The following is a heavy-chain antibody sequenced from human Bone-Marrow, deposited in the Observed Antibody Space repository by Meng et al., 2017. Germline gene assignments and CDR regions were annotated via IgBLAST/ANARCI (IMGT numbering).Heavy chain of an antibody. CDR2: IWYDGSNK. CDR1: GFTFSSYG. Sequence: GESLKISCAASGFTFSSYGMHWVRQAPGKGLEWVAVIWYDGSNKYYADSVKGRFTISRDNSKNTLYLQMNSLRAEDTAVHYCARDLGQLAPWGQGTLVTVSS. CDR3: ARDLGQLAP. D-gene: IGHD6-6*01. J-gene: IGHJ5*02. V-gene: IGHV3-33*01.